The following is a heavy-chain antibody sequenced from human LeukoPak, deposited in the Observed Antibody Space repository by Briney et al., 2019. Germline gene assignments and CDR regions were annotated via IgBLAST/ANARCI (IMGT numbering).Heavy chain of an antibody. CDR1: GGSISSYY. J-gene: IGHJ4*02. D-gene: IGHD2-21*02. CDR2: IYYSGST. V-gene: IGHV4-59*01. Sequence: SETLSLTCTVSGGSISSYYWSWIRQPPGKGLEWIGYIYYSGSTNYNPSLKSRVTISVDTSKNQFSLKLNSVTAADTAVYYCARGVVVVTAAYYFDYWGQGTLVTVSS. CDR3: ARGVVVVTAAYYFDY.